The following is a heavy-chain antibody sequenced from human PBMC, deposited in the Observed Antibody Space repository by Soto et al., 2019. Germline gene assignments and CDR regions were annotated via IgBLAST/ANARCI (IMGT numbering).Heavy chain of an antibody. V-gene: IGHV1-2*04. CDR3: ARSIGITIGWGVIITRWFDP. CDR1: GYTFTDYY. J-gene: IGHJ5*02. CDR2: INPNSGGT. D-gene: IGHD3-10*01. Sequence: ASVKVSCKASGYTFTDYYMHWVRQAPGQGLEWMGWINPNSGGTNYAQKFQGWVTMTRDTSVSTAYMELSRLRSDDTAVYYCARSIGITIGWGVIITRWFDPWGQGTQVTVSS.